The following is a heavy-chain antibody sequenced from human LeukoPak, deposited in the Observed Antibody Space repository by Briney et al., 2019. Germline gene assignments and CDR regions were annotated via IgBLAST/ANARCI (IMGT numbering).Heavy chain of an antibody. V-gene: IGHV1-2*02. Sequence: GASVKVSCKASGYTFTGYYIHWVRQAPGQGLEWMGWINPNTGDTNYAQKFQGRVTMTRDTSISTAYMELTRLRSDDTAVDYCARGYYDSSAYYSADYWGQGTLVTVSS. CDR1: GYTFTGYY. D-gene: IGHD3-22*01. CDR3: ARGYYDSSAYYSADY. CDR2: INPNTGDT. J-gene: IGHJ4*02.